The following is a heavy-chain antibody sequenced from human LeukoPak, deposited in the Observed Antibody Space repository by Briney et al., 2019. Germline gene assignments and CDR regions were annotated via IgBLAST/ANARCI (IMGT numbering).Heavy chain of an antibody. CDR2: IYYSGST. CDR1: GGSISSYY. V-gene: IGHV4-59*01. J-gene: IGHJ5*02. Sequence: SETLSLTCTVSGGSISSYYWSWIRQPPGKGLEWIGYIYYSGSTNCNPSLKSRVTISVDMSKNQFSLKLSSVTAADTAVYYCARGRGYYGSEPYNWFDPWGQGTLVTVSS. CDR3: ARGRGYYGSEPYNWFDP. D-gene: IGHD3-10*01.